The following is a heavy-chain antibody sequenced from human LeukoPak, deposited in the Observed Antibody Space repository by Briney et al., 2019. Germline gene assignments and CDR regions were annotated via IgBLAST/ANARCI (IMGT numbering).Heavy chain of an antibody. CDR3: ARDLMFRGETGAFDI. CDR1: GFTFDDYG. J-gene: IGHJ3*02. CDR2: INWNGGST. V-gene: IGHV3-20*04. Sequence: PGGSLRLSCAASGFTFDDYGMSWVRQAPGKGLEWVSGINWNGGSTGYAGSVKGRFTISRDNAKNTLYLQMNSPSAEDTAVYYCARDLMFRGETGAFDIWGQGTMVTVSS. D-gene: IGHD3-10*01.